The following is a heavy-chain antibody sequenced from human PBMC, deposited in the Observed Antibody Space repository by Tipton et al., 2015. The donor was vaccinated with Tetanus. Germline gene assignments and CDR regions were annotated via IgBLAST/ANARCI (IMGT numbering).Heavy chain of an antibody. CDR2: IKQDGSEK. CDR1: GFTFSSYA. V-gene: IGHV3-7*01. Sequence: LSLTCAASGFTFSSYAMSWDRQAPGKGLEWVANIKQDGSEKYYVDSVKGRFTISRDNAKNSLYLQMNSLRAEDTAVYYCARVVRDYYDSSGPLDYWGQGTLVTVSS. D-gene: IGHD3-22*01. J-gene: IGHJ4*02. CDR3: ARVVRDYYDSSGPLDY.